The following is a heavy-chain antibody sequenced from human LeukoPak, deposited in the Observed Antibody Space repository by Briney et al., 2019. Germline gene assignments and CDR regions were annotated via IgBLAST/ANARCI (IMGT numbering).Heavy chain of an antibody. CDR2: INDNSDTI. CDR1: GFTFSHYS. CDR3: VRDLFGRDRRPFDC. Sequence: GGSLRLSCAASGFTFSHYSMHWVRQAPGKGLECVSYINDNSDTIFYADSVKGRFTISRDNAKNSLYLQMNSLGAEDTAVYYCVRDLFGRDRRPFDCWGQGTLVTVSS. J-gene: IGHJ4*02. D-gene: IGHD3-16*01. V-gene: IGHV3-48*04.